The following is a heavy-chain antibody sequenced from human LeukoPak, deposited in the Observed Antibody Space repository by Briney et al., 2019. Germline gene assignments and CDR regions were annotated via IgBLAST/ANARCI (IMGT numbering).Heavy chain of an antibody. CDR3: ARGRVSSSTWYSTYYYFFYMDF. D-gene: IGHD4-11*01. J-gene: IGHJ6*03. CDR2: VDYTGRT. V-gene: IGHV4-59*01. CDR1: DDSITMYY. Sequence: SETLSLTCTVSDDSITMYYWTWVRQPPGEGLEWIGYVDYTGRTKFNPSLNGRVSISRDTSNNFFFLRLRSVTAADTAVYFCARGRVSSSTWYSTYYYFFYMDFWGKGTTVTVSS.